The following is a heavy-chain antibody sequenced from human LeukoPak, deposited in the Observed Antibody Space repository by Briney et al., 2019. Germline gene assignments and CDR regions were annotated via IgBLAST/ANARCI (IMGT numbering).Heavy chain of an antibody. CDR3: ARKSGAFDI. J-gene: IGHJ3*02. Sequence: SQTLSLTCALSGDSVSSNSATWNWIRQSPPRGLEWLGRTYYRSKWYNDYAVSVKSRIIINADTSKNQFSLQLNSVTPEDTAVYYCARKSGAFDIWGQGTMVTVSS. CDR2: TYYRSKWYN. V-gene: IGHV6-1*01. CDR1: GDSVSSNSAT.